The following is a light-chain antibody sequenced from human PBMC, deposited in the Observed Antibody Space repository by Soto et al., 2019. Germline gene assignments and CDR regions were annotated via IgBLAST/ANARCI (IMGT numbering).Light chain of an antibody. V-gene: IGLV1-44*01. CDR3: AAWDDSLNGVV. Sequence: QSVLTQPPSASGTPGQRVTISCSGSSSNIGSNTVNWYQQLPGTAPKLLIYSNNQRPSGVPYRFSGTKSGTSASLAISGLQSEDAADYYCAAWDDSLNGVVFGGGTKLTVL. J-gene: IGLJ2*01. CDR1: SSNIGSNT. CDR2: SNN.